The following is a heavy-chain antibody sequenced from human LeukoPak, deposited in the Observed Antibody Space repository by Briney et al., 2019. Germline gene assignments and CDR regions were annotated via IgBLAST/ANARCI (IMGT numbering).Heavy chain of an antibody. J-gene: IGHJ4*02. V-gene: IGHV3-30*02. CDR3: FGNYD. CDR1: GFTFSSYG. Sequence: PGGSLRLSCAASGFTFSSYGMHWVRQAPGKGLEWVAFIRLDGSNKYYADSVKGRFTISRDNSKNTLYLQMNSLRREDTAVYYCFGNYDWGQGTLVTVSS. CDR2: IRLDGSNK. D-gene: IGHD3-10*01.